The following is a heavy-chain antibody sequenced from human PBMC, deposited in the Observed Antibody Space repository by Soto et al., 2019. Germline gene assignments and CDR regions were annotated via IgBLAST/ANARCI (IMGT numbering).Heavy chain of an antibody. CDR1: GGTFSSYA. Sequence: QVQLVQSGAEVKKPGSSVKVSCKASGGTFSSYAISWVRQAPGQGLEWMGGIIPIFGTANYAQKFQGRVTITADESTGTAYMELSSLRSEDTAVSYCARVSREAGTPDQYYFDYWGQGTLVTVSS. CDR3: ARVSREAGTPDQYYFDY. J-gene: IGHJ4*02. CDR2: IIPIFGTA. V-gene: IGHV1-69*12. D-gene: IGHD6-19*01.